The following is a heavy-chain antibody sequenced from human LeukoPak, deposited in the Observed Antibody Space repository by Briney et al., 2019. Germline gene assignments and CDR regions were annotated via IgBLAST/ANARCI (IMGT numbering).Heavy chain of an antibody. Sequence: KPSETLSLTCSVSGGSISSYYWSWIRQPAGKGLEWIGRIYTSGSTNYNPPLKSRVTMSVDTSKNQFSLKLSSVTAADTAVYYCARDRYYYDSSSYRFDYWGRGTLVTVSS. D-gene: IGHD3-22*01. J-gene: IGHJ4*02. CDR2: IYTSGST. V-gene: IGHV4-4*07. CDR1: GGSISSYY. CDR3: ARDRYYYDSSSYRFDY.